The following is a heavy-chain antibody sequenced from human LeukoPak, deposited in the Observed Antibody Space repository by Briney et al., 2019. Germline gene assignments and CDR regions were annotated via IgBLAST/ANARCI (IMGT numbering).Heavy chain of an antibody. CDR1: GFTLSFYA. D-gene: IGHD3-10*01. Sequence: GGSLRLSCSGSGFTLSFYAMHWVRQAPGKGLEYVSTISSNGDSTQYADSVKGRFSISRDNSKNTLYLQMSSLRAEDTAVYHCVKESHSAGSLHWGQGTLVTVSS. V-gene: IGHV3-64D*06. CDR3: VKESHSAGSLH. J-gene: IGHJ4*02. CDR2: ISSNGDST.